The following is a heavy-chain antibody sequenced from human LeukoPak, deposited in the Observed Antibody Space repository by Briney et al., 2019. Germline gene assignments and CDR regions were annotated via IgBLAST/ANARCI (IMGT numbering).Heavy chain of an antibody. Sequence: GGSLRLSCAASGFTFSSYAMSWVRQAPGKGLEWVSAISGSGGSTYYADSVKGRFTISRDNAKNSLYLQMNSLRAEDTAVYYCARGPNYYDSSGYYFDYWGQGTLVTVSS. V-gene: IGHV3-23*01. CDR3: ARGPNYYDSSGYYFDY. CDR2: ISGSGGST. J-gene: IGHJ4*02. CDR1: GFTFSSYA. D-gene: IGHD3-22*01.